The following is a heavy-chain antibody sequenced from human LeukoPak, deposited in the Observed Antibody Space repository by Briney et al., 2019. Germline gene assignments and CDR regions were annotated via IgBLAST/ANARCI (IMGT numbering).Heavy chain of an antibody. D-gene: IGHD3-10*01. CDR1: GFTFNGYS. Sequence: GGSLRLSCTASGFTFNGYSMNWVRQAPGKGLEWVSSISTSSSYIYYADSVKGRFTLSRDNSKNTLYLQMNSLRGEDTAVYYCAKVIRGVLDHAFDICGQGTMVTVSS. J-gene: IGHJ3*02. CDR3: AKVIRGVLDHAFDI. V-gene: IGHV3-21*04. CDR2: ISTSSSYI.